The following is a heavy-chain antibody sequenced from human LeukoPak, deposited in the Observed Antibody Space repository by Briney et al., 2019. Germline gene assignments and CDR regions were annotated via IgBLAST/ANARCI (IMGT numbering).Heavy chain of an antibody. J-gene: IGHJ4*02. CDR1: GGSISNTNYY. D-gene: IGHD6-19*01. Sequence: PSETLSLTCTVSGGSISNTNYYWAWIRQPPGRGLEWIGSIYYTGTTFDNPSLKSRVTISVDTSKNQFSLKVSSVTAADTAVYYCARDISSGWLISIDYWGQGTLVTVSS. CDR2: IYYTGTT. CDR3: ARDISSGWLISIDY. V-gene: IGHV4-39*07.